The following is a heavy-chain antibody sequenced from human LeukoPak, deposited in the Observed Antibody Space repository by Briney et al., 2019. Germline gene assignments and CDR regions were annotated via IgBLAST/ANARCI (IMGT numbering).Heavy chain of an antibody. CDR3: ARDGSPYTIFGVVITSDLVY. CDR2: IKQDGSEK. D-gene: IGHD3-3*01. CDR1: GFTFSEYV. V-gene: IGHV3-7*01. J-gene: IGHJ4*02. Sequence: PGGSLRLSCTASGFTFSEYVMSWVRQAPGKGLEWVANIKQDGSEKYYVDSVKGRFTISRDNAKNTLYLQMNSLRAEDTAVYYCARDGSPYTIFGVVITSDLVYWGQGTLVTVSS.